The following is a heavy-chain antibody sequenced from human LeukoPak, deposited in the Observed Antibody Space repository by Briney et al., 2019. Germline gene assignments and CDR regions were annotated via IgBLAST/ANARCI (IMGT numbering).Heavy chain of an antibody. CDR1: GGSISSGDYY. D-gene: IGHD6-13*01. V-gene: IGHV4-61*08. CDR2: IYYSGST. J-gene: IGHJ3*02. Sequence: SETLSLTCTVSGGSISSGDYYWSWIRQPPGKGLEWIGYIYYSGSTNYNPSLKSRVTISVDTSKNQFSLKLSSVTAADTAVYYCASAAGDAFDIWGQGTMVTVSS. CDR3: ASAAGDAFDI.